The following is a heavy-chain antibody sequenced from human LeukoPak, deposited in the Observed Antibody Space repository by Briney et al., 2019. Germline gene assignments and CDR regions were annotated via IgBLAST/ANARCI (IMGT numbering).Heavy chain of an antibody. D-gene: IGHD6-13*01. CDR1: GFTFSSYG. CDR3: AREIYVHSSSWQFDY. Sequence: GGSLRLSCAASGFTFSSYGMHWVRQAPGKGLEWVAFIRYDGSNKYYADSVKGRFTISRDNSKNTLYLQMNSLRAEDTAVYYCAREIYVHSSSWQFDYWGQGTLVTVSS. CDR2: IRYDGSNK. V-gene: IGHV3-30*02. J-gene: IGHJ4*02.